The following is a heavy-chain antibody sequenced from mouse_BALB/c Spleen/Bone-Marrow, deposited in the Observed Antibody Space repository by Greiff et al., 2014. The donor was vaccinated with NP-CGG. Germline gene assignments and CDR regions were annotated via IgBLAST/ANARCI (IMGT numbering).Heavy chain of an antibody. V-gene: IGHV5-17*02. D-gene: IGHD2-1*01. Sequence: VQLKESGGDSVQPGGSRKLSCAASGFTFSSFGMHWVRQAPEKGLEWVAFISTGSTIIYYADTVKGRFTISRDNPNNTLFLQMTSLRSEDTAMYYCARSHFYGNFFDYWGQGTTLTVSS. CDR3: ARSHFYGNFFDY. J-gene: IGHJ2*01. CDR2: ISTGSTII. CDR1: GFTFSSFG.